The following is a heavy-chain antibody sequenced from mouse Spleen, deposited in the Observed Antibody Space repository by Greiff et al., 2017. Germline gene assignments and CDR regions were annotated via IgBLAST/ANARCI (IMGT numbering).Heavy chain of an antibody. CDR1: GYTFTSYW. Sequence: QVQLKQSGPELVKPGASVKMSCKASGYTFTSYWITWVKQRPGQGLEWIGDIYPGSGSTNYNEKFKSKATLTVDTSSSTAYMQLSSLTSEDSAVYYCARRGTWGDYWGQGTSVTVSS. J-gene: IGHJ4*01. CDR3: ARRGTWGDY. CDR2: IYPGSGST. V-gene: IGHV1-55*01. D-gene: IGHD2-14*01.